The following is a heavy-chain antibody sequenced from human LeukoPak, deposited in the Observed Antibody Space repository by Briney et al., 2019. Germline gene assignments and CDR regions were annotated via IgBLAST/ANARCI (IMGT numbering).Heavy chain of an antibody. D-gene: IGHD3-10*01. CDR2: INHSGST. V-gene: IGHV4-34*01. Sequence: PSETLSLTCAVYGGSFSGYYWSWIRQPPGKGLEWIGEINHSGSTNYNPSLKSRVTMSVDTSKNQFSLRLSSVTAADTAVYYCARDQYYYGSGSSPFDYWGQGTLVTVSS. J-gene: IGHJ4*02. CDR1: GGSFSGYY. CDR3: ARDQYYYGSGSSPFDY.